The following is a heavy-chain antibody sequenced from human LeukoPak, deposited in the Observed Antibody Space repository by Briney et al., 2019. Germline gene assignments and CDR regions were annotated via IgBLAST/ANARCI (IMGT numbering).Heavy chain of an antibody. J-gene: IGHJ1*01. Sequence: SQTLSLTCTVSGYSISSGGYYWSWLRQPAGRGLEWIGRIWSSGSSNYSPSLKSRVSLSVDTFRNQFSLTLYSVTAADTAVYYCARWGYCSSTSCPRGYFQHWGQGTLVTVSS. CDR1: GYSISSGGYY. CDR3: ARWGYCSSTSCPRGYFQH. V-gene: IGHV4-61*02. D-gene: IGHD2-2*01. CDR2: IWSSGSS.